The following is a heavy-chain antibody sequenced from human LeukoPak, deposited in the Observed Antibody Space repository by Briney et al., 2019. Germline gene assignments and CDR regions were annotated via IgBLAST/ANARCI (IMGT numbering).Heavy chain of an antibody. J-gene: IGHJ4*02. CDR3: AKGGLRYYYDSSGYYYFDY. CDR2: ISYDGSNK. D-gene: IGHD3-22*01. CDR1: GFTFSSYG. Sequence: GGSLRLSCAASGFTFSSYGMHWVRQAPGKGLERVAVISYDGSNKYYADSVKGRFTISRDNSKNTLYLQMNSLRAEDTAVYYCAKGGLRYYYDSSGYYYFDYWGQGTLVTVSS. V-gene: IGHV3-30*18.